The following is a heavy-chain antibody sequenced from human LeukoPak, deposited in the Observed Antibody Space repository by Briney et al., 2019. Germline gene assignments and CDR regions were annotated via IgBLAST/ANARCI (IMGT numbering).Heavy chain of an antibody. CDR1: GFTFSSYG. D-gene: IGHD2-15*01. Sequence: GGSLRLSCAASGFTFSSYGMHWDRQAPGKGLEWVAFIRYDGSNKYYADSVKGRFTISRDNSKNTLYLQMNSLRAEDTAVYYCAKGYCSGGSCYSEGYYYYYYMDVWGKGTTVTISS. V-gene: IGHV3-30*02. CDR3: AKGYCSGGSCYSEGYYYYYYMDV. J-gene: IGHJ6*03. CDR2: IRYDGSNK.